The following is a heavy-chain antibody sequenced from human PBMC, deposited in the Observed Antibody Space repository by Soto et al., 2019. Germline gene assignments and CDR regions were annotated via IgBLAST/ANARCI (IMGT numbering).Heavy chain of an antibody. Sequence: DLEESGGGVIQPGGSLRLSCAASGFTFSSYAIHWVRQAPGKGLEWVAIIWFDGSNKYYADSVKGRFSISRDNSKNTLFLQMDSLRAEDTAVYYCARGQLPAATTYFDFWGQGTLVIVSS. CDR3: ARGQLPAATTYFDF. D-gene: IGHD2-15*01. CDR1: GFTFSSYA. CDR2: IWFDGSNK. J-gene: IGHJ4*02. V-gene: IGHV3-33*01.